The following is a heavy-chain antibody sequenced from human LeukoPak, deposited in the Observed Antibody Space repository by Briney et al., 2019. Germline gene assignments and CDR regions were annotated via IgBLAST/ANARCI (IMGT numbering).Heavy chain of an antibody. CDR1: GVTFSSYA. CDR3: AKGAVAGFLDWFDP. D-gene: IGHD6-19*01. V-gene: IGHV3-23*01. CDR2: ISGSGGST. J-gene: IGHJ5*02. Sequence: PGGSLRLSCAASGVTFSSYAMSWVRQAPGKGLEWVSAISGSGGSTYYADSVKCRFTISRDNSKNTLYLQMSSLRAEDTDVPYCAKGAVAGFLDWFDPWGQGPLVTVSS.